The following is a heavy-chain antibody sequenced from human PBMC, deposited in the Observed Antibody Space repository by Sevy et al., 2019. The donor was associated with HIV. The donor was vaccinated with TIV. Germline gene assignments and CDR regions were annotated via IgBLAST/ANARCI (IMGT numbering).Heavy chain of an antibody. J-gene: IGHJ6*03. V-gene: IGHV3-7*03. CDR2: IKQDGSEK. D-gene: IGHD2-2*01. CDR3: ARGLVAADHGGYYYYYMDV. CDR1: GFTFSSYW. Sequence: GGSLRLSCAASGFTFSSYWMSWVRQAPGKGLEWVANIKQDGSEKYYVDSVKGRFTISRDNAKNSLYLQMNSLRAEDTAVYYCARGLVAADHGGYYYYYMDVWGKGTTVTVSS.